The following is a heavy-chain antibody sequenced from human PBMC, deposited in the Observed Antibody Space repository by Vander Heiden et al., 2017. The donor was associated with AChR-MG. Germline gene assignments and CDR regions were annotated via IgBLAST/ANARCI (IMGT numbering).Heavy chain of an antibody. J-gene: IGHJ6*02. CDR2: IRGSGGST. Sequence: EVQLLESGGGLVQPGGSLRLSCAASGFPFSSYAMSWVRQAPGKGLEWVSAIRGSGGSTYYADAVKGRFTISRDNSKNTLYLQMNSLRAEDTAVYYCAKRLYDSSGYYYHGMDVWGQGTTVTVSS. D-gene: IGHD3-22*01. CDR3: AKRLYDSSGYYYHGMDV. V-gene: IGHV3-23*01. CDR1: GFPFSSYA.